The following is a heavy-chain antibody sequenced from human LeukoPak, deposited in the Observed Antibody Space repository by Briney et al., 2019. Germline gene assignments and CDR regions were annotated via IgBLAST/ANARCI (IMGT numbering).Heavy chain of an antibody. D-gene: IGHD5-12*01. Sequence: PGRSLRLSCATSGFTFSGYAMHWVRQAPGKGLEWVAVISYDGSNKYYADSVKGRFTISRDNSKNTLYLQMNSLRAEDTAVYYCAREHGNSGYDTNWFDPWGQGTLVTVSS. V-gene: IGHV3-30-3*01. CDR1: GFTFSGYA. J-gene: IGHJ5*02. CDR2: ISYDGSNK. CDR3: AREHGNSGYDTNWFDP.